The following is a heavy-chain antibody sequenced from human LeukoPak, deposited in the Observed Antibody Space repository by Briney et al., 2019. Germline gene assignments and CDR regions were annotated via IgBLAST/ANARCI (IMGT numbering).Heavy chain of an antibody. CDR1: VFTFSSYW. J-gene: IGHJ4*02. D-gene: IGHD6-13*01. Sequence: GGSLRLSCAASVFTFSSYWMSWVRQAPGKGLEGLANIKQDGSEKYYVDSVKGRFTISRDNAKNSLYLQMNSLRAEDTAVYYCARDHQQLSFDYWGQGTLVTVSS. CDR3: ARDHQQLSFDY. CDR2: IKQDGSEK. V-gene: IGHV3-7*01.